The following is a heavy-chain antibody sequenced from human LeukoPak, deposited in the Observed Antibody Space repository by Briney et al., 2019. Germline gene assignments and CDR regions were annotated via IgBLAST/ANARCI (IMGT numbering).Heavy chain of an antibody. Sequence: ASVKVSCEASGYSFTSYYIHWERQTPGQGLEWLGIINPAGGTTSYAPRFQDRFTMTSDTSTNTVYMELRSLRSEDTAVYYCARDLISSSGWDFDYWGQGTLVSVSS. CDR1: GYSFTSYY. CDR3: ARDLISSSGWDFDY. CDR2: INPAGGTT. J-gene: IGHJ4*02. D-gene: IGHD6-19*01. V-gene: IGHV1-46*01.